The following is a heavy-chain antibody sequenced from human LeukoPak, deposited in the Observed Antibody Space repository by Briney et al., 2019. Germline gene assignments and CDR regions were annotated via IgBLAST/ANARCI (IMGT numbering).Heavy chain of an antibody. J-gene: IGHJ5*02. D-gene: IGHD6-19*01. CDR1: GGSISSDSYY. V-gene: IGHV4-39*01. CDR3: ARHRRGTGWYFMES. CDR2: LYYRGSA. Sequence: PSETLSLTCIVSGGSISSDSYYWAWIRQPPGKGLQWIGSLYYRGSAYYGPSLKGRVTISGDTSQNQFSLKLSSVTATDTAVYYCARHRRGTGWYFMESWGQGALVTVSS.